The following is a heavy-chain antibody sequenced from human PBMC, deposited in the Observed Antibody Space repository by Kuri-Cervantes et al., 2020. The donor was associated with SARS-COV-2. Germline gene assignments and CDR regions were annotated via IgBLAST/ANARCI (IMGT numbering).Heavy chain of an antibody. CDR3: ARSAAAFYGMDV. CDR2: IYYSGSI. J-gene: IGHJ6*02. Sequence: SETLSLTCSVSGDSISPYYWTWIRQPPGKGPEWIGHIYYSGSINYNPSLMSRLTISVDTSKNQVSLKLSSVTAADTAVYYCARSAAAFYGMDVWGQGTTVTVSS. D-gene: IGHD2-2*01. CDR1: GDSISPYY. V-gene: IGHV4-59*01.